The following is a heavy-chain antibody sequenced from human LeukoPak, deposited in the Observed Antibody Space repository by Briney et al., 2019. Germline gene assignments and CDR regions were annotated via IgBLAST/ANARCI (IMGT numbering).Heavy chain of an antibody. Sequence: GGSLRLSCAASGFTFSSYGMHWVRQAPGKGLEWVAFIRYDGSNKYYADSVKGRFTISRDNSKNTLYLQMNSLRAEDTAVYYCAKRSAVLLYGSGSLQHWGQGTLVTVSS. CDR2: IRYDGSNK. CDR3: AKRSAVLLYGSGSLQH. V-gene: IGHV3-30*02. D-gene: IGHD3-10*01. J-gene: IGHJ1*01. CDR1: GFTFSSYG.